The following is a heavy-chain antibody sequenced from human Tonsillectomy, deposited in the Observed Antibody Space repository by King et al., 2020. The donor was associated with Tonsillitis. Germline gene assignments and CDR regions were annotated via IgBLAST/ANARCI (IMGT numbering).Heavy chain of an antibody. V-gene: IGHV3-48*01. CDR1: EFTFSSYN. D-gene: IGHD3-9*01. CDR2: ISGSSGII. Sequence: VQLVESGGGLVQPGGSLRLSCAASEFTFSSYNINWVRQAPGKGLEWGSSISGSSGIISYADSVKGRFTISRDDAKNALYLQMNSLRAEDTALYYCARDLDWAFDYWGQGTLVTVSS. J-gene: IGHJ4*02. CDR3: ARDLDWAFDY.